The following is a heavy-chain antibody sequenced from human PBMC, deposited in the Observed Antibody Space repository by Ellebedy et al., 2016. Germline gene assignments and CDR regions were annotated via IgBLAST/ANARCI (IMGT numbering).Heavy chain of an antibody. Sequence: GESLKISXEASGLTFSNAWMTWVRQIPGKGLEWVGRIKSISDGGSSEYAAPVKGRFTISRDDSKNTLYLQMNSLKSEDTAVYYCTARRASSSSNWFDPWGQGTLVTVSS. CDR1: GLTFSNAW. V-gene: IGHV3-15*01. D-gene: IGHD6-19*01. J-gene: IGHJ5*02. CDR2: IKSISDGGSS. CDR3: TARRASSSSNWFDP.